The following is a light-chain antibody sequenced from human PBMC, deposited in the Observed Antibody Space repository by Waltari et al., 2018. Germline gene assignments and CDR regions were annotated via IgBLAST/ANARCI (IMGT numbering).Light chain of an antibody. CDR1: SSNIGSTT. CDR2: NVN. CDR3: AAWDASLNGWV. Sequence: QSVLTQSPSASGTPGQRVTISCSGSSSNIGSTTVNWYQQLPGTAPNLLIYNVNQRPSGVPERFSGSKSGTSASLAISGLQSEDEADYYCAAWDASLNGWVFGGGTTLTVL. J-gene: IGLJ3*02. V-gene: IGLV1-44*01.